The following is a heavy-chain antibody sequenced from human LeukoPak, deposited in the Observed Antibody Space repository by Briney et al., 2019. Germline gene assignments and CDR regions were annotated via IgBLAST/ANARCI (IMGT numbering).Heavy chain of an antibody. CDR1: GYTFAGYY. CDR2: INPNSGGT. Sequence: ASVKVSCKASGYTFAGYYMHWVRQAPGQGLEWMGWINPNSGGTNYAQKFQGRVTMTRDTSISTAYKELSRLRSDDTAVYYCARDRRYYGSGSYAYWGQGTLVTVSS. CDR3: ARDRRYYGSGSYAY. D-gene: IGHD3-10*01. J-gene: IGHJ4*02. V-gene: IGHV1-2*02.